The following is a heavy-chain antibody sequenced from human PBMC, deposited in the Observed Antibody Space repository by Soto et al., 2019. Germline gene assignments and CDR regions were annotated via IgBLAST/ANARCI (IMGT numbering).Heavy chain of an antibody. V-gene: IGHV3-23*01. Sequence: GGSLRLSCAASGFTFSSYAMSWVRQAPGKGLEWVSAISGSGGSTYYADSVKGRCTISRDNSKNTLYLQMNSLRAEDTAVYYCAKFREEIPTFDYWGQGTLVTVS. CDR1: GFTFSSYA. CDR3: AKFREEIPTFDY. J-gene: IGHJ4*02. CDR2: ISGSGGST.